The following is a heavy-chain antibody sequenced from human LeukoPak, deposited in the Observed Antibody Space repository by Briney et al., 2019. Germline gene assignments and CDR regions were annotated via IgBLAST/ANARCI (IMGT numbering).Heavy chain of an antibody. D-gene: IGHD3-3*01. CDR1: GGSFSGYY. CDR3: ARSRASYYDFWSGYTSGGYYFDY. V-gene: IGHV4-34*01. J-gene: IGHJ4*02. CDR2: INHSGST. Sequence: SETLSLTCAVYGGSFSGYYWSWIRQPPGKGLEWIGEINHSGSTNYNPSLKSRVTISVDTSKNQFSLKLSSVTAADTAVYYCARSRASYYDFWSGYTSGGYYFDYWGQGTLATVSS.